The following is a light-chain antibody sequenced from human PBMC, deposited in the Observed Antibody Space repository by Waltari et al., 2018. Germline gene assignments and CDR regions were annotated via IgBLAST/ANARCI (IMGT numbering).Light chain of an antibody. CDR2: DDK. CDR3: CSYAGSYTWV. CDR1: SSDVANYNL. V-gene: IGLV2-23*01. J-gene: IGLJ3*02. Sequence: QSALTQPPPVSGSPGQSITLSCTGTSSDVANYNLVSWYQQYPGKAPKVMIYDDKRRPSGVSDRFSGSKSGNTASLTISGVQAEDEADYYCCSYAGSYTWVFGGGTKLTVL.